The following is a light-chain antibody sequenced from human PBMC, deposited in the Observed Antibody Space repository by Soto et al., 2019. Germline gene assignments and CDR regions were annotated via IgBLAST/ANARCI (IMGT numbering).Light chain of an antibody. V-gene: IGKV4-1*01. CDR1: QSALHSPNNKNY. CDR3: QQYYTNSWS. CDR2: WAS. J-gene: IGKJ1*01. Sequence: DIVMTQSPDSLAVSLGERATINCKSSQSALHSPNNKNYLAWYQHKPGQSPKMLIYWASFRESGVPDRFSGSGSGTDFTLTISSLQSEDVAVYYCQQYYTNSWSFGQGTKVEIK.